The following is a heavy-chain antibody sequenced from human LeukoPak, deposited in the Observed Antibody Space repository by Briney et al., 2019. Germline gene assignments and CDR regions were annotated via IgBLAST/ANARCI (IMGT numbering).Heavy chain of an antibody. D-gene: IGHD3-22*01. J-gene: IGHJ4*02. CDR3: AKASAMIVVVSKHFDY. Sequence: GGSLRLSCAASGFTFSNHGMNWVRQAPGKGLEWVSGISPSGGSTYYADSVKGRFTISRDNSKNTLYLQMNSLRAEDTAVYYCAKASAMIVVVSKHFDYWGQGTLVTVSS. V-gene: IGHV3-23*01. CDR1: GFTFSNHG. CDR2: ISPSGGST.